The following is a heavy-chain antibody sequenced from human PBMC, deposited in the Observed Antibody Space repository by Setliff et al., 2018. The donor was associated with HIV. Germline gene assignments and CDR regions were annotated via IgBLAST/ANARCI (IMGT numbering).Heavy chain of an antibody. CDR3: ARDGRHDRNRWYVTHQYFKY. D-gene: IGHD2-15*01. Sequence: SETLSLTCTVSGGSSSSRSYYWGWIRQPPGKGLEWIGSIYSSGSTYYNPSLKSRVTISVDTSKKQFSLRLSSVTAADTAVYYCARDGRHDRNRWYVTHQYFKYWGQGTLVTVS. CDR2: IYSSGST. CDR1: GGSSSSRSYY. J-gene: IGHJ1*01. V-gene: IGHV4-39*07.